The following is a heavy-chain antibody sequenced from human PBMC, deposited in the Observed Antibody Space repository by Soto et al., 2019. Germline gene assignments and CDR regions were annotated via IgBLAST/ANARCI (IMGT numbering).Heavy chain of an antibody. D-gene: IGHD3-9*01. CDR2: INPSGGST. V-gene: IGHV1-46*01. CDR1: GYTFTSYY. J-gene: IGHJ4*02. CDR3: ASERGVTGYYGGDLGIFN. Sequence: GASVKVSCKASGYTFTSYYMHWVRQAPGQGLEWMGIINPSGGSTSYAQKFQGRVTMTRDTSTSTVYMELSSLRSEDTAVYYCASERGVTGYYGGDLGIFNWGQGTLVTVSS.